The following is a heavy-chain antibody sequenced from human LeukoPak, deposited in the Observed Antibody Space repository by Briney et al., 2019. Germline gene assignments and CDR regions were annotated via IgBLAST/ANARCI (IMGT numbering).Heavy chain of an antibody. Sequence: GGSLRLSCAASGFTFSSYGMHWVRQAPGKGLEWVAVISYDGSNKYYADSVKGRFTISRDNSKNTPYLQMNSLRAEDTAVYYCAKLVGSAAATTDYWGQGTLVTVSS. CDR1: GFTFSSYG. CDR2: ISYDGSNK. J-gene: IGHJ4*02. CDR3: AKLVGSAAATTDY. V-gene: IGHV3-30*18. D-gene: IGHD6-13*01.